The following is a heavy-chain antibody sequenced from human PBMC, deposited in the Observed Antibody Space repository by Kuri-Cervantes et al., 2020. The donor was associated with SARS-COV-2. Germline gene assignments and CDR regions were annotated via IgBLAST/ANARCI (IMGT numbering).Heavy chain of an antibody. V-gene: IGHV3-30*03. CDR3: ARDRSTHYFDY. CDR1: GFTFSSYS. CDR2: ISYDGSNK. J-gene: IGHJ4*02. Sequence: GGSLRLSCAASGFTFSSYSMNWVRQAPGKGLEWVAVISYDGSNKYYADSVKGRFTISRDNSKNTLYLQMNSLRAEDTAVYYCARDRSTHYFDYWGQGTLVTVSS.